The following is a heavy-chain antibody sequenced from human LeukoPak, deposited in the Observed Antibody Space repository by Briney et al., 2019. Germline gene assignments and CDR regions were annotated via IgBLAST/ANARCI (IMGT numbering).Heavy chain of an antibody. J-gene: IGHJ4*02. D-gene: IGHD3-22*01. Sequence: GGSLRLSCAASGFTFSSYTMNWVRQAPGKGLEWVSSVTSSSSYIYYADSVKGRFTISRDNAKNSLYLHMNSLRAEDTAVYYCARHVVAVGFDYWGQGTLVTVSS. CDR2: VTSSSSYI. V-gene: IGHV3-21*01. CDR3: ARHVVAVGFDY. CDR1: GFTFSSYT.